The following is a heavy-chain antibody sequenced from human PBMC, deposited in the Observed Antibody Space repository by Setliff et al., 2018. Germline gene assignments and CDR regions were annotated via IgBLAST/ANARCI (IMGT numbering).Heavy chain of an antibody. V-gene: IGHV1-18*01. CDR3: ARGSGIYNDHNSFDP. Sequence: ASVKVSCKASGYNFISYGISWVRQAPGQGLEWMGWISPANGNTNYIQRFQDRVTMTIDTSTSTIYMELRSLRAEDTALYYCARGSGIYNDHNSFDPWGQGTLVTVSS. CDR2: ISPANGNT. D-gene: IGHD6-13*01. CDR1: GYNFISYG. J-gene: IGHJ5*02.